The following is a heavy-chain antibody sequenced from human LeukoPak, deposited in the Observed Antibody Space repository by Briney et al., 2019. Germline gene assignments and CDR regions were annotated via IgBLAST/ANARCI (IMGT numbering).Heavy chain of an antibody. Sequence: ASAKVSCEASGYTLTRYDINGVPHATGQGCEWMGWINPNSGNTGYAQKFQGRVTTTRNTSISTAYMELSSLRSEDTAVYYCARGRTEGYYSAGGYWGQGTLVTVSS. CDR2: INPNSGNT. CDR3: ARGRTEGYYSAGGY. J-gene: IGHJ4*02. D-gene: IGHD1-26*01. CDR1: GYTLTRYD. V-gene: IGHV1-8*01.